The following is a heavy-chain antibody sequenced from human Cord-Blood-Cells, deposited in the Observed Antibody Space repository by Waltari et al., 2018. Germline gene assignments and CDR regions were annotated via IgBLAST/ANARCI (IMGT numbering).Heavy chain of an antibody. V-gene: IGHV4-61*01. J-gene: IGHJ6*03. CDR2: IYFSGST. CDR1: GGSVSSGSYY. Sequence: QVQLQESGPGLVKPSETLSLTCTVSGGSVSSGSYYWSWLRQPPGTGLEWIGYIYFSGSTNYHPSLKSRVTISVDTSKNQFSLKLSSVTAADAAVYYCARIVLYGSGGYEYYYYMDVWGKGTTVTVSS. CDR3: ARIVLYGSGGYEYYYYMDV. D-gene: IGHD3-10*01.